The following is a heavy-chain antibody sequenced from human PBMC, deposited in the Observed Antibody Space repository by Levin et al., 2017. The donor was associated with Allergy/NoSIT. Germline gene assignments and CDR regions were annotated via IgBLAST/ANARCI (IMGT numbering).Heavy chain of an antibody. CDR1: GGSISSYY. V-gene: IGHV4-4*07. CDR2: IYTSGST. CDR3: ARVRTGTTLGYYGMDV. J-gene: IGHJ6*02. D-gene: IGHD1-7*01. Sequence: SETLSLTCTVSGGSISSYYWSWIRQPAGKGLEWIGRIYTSGSTNYNPSLKSRVTMSVDTSKNQFSLKLSSVTAADTAVYYCARVRTGTTLGYYGMDVWGQGTTVTVSS.